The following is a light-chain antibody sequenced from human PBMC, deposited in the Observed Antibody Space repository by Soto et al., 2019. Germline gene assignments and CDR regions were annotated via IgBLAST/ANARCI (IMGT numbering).Light chain of an antibody. Sequence: QSALTQPPSASGSPGQSVTISCTGTSSDVGDYNYVSWYQQHPGKAPKLMIYEVSKRPSGVPDRFSGSKSGNTAYLTVSGLQAEDEADYYCTSYAGSNNFVFGTGTKLTVL. CDR2: EVS. V-gene: IGLV2-8*01. CDR3: TSYAGSNNFV. CDR1: SSDVGDYNY. J-gene: IGLJ1*01.